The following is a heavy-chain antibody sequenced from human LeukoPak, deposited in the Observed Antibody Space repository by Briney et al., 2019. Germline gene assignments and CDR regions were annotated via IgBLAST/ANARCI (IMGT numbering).Heavy chain of an antibody. CDR3: ARATMIVALIRVVWFDP. CDR2: IYHSGST. Sequence: PSQTLSLTCTVSGGSISSGGYYWSWIRQPPGKGLEWIGYIYHSGSTYYNPSLKSRVTISVDRSKNQFSLKLSSVTAADTAVYYCARATMIVALIRVVWFDPWGQGTLVTVSS. CDR1: GGSISSGGYY. D-gene: IGHD3-22*01. V-gene: IGHV4-30-2*01. J-gene: IGHJ5*02.